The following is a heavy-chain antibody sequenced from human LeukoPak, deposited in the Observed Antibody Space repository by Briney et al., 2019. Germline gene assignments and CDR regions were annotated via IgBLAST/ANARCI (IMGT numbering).Heavy chain of an antibody. CDR3: ASTALWDCSSTSCYSSFDY. D-gene: IGHD2-2*01. CDR1: GGTFSSYA. Sequence: GASVKVSCKASGGTFSSYAISWVRQAPGQGLEWMGGIVPFLGTANYAQKFQGRVTITADKSTSTAYMELSSLRSEDTAVYYCASTALWDCSSTSCYSSFDYWGQGTLVTVSS. CDR2: IVPFLGTA. J-gene: IGHJ4*02. V-gene: IGHV1-69*06.